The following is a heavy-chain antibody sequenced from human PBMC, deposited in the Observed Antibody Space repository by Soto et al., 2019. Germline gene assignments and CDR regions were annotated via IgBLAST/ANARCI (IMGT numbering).Heavy chain of an antibody. D-gene: IGHD2-2*01. CDR2: INAGIGNT. CDR3: ASSRYCISTSCHPSSFGYYYYGMDV. CDR1: GYTFTSYA. V-gene: IGHV1-3*01. J-gene: IGHJ6*02. Sequence: ASVKVSWKASGYTFTSYAMHWVRQAPGQRLEWMGWINAGIGNTKYSQKFQGRVTITAGESASTAYMELSSLRSEDTAVYYCASSRYCISTSCHPSSFGYYYYGMDVWGQGTTVTVSS.